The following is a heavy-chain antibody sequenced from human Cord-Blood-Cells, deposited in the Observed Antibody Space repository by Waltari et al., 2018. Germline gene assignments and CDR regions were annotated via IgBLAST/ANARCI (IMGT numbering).Heavy chain of an antibody. CDR2: IIPSLGTA. V-gene: IGHV1-69*01. CDR3: ARGGITMVRGVDY. J-gene: IGHJ4*02. D-gene: IGHD3-10*01. Sequence: QVQLVQSGAVVKKPGSSVKVSCKASGGTFSSSAISWVRQAHGQGLAWMGGIIPSLGTADYAQKIQGRVTSTAVESTSTAYMELSSLRSEDTAVYYCARGGITMVRGVDYWGQGALVTVSS. CDR1: GGTFSSSA.